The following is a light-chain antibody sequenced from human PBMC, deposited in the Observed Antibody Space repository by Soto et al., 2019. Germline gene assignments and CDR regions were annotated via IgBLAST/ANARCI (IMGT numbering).Light chain of an antibody. CDR1: QSVSNY. CDR2: DAS. V-gene: IGKV3-11*01. Sequence: IVLTQSPATLSLSPGERATLSCRASQSVSNYLASYQHKTGHAPTLLFYDASTSAAGIPTGLSGSGCGTAFILIISSRVHEDVFVEYYYLRRSCSLTVGPGTKVDIK. J-gene: IGKJ3*01. CDR3: YLRRSCSLT.